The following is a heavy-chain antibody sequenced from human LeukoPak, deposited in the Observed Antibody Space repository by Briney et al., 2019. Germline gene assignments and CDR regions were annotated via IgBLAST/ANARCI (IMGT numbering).Heavy chain of an antibody. CDR2: IYYSGST. J-gene: IGHJ5*02. CDR1: GGSISSYY. V-gene: IGHV4-59*12. D-gene: IGHD3-10*01. Sequence: SETLSLTCTVSGGSISSYYWSWIRQPPGKGLEWIGYIYYSGSTNYNPALQSRLTISIDTSKNQFSLKLMSVTAADTAVYYCARDSGTTGEVKFDPWGQGTLVTVSS. CDR3: ARDSGTTGEVKFDP.